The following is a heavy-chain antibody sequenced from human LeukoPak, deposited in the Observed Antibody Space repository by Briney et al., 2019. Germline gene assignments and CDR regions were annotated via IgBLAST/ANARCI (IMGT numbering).Heavy chain of an antibody. Sequence: GGSLRLSCAASGFTFSSYAMHWVRQAPGKGLEWVAVISSDGSIDYYADSVRGRFTVPRDNSKNTLYLQVNSLRVEDTAVYYCTREGMGTTFSAWFDPWGQGTLVTVPS. D-gene: IGHD1-7*01. CDR3: TREGMGTTFSAWFDP. J-gene: IGHJ5*02. V-gene: IGHV3-30*04. CDR2: ISSDGSID. CDR1: GFTFSSYA.